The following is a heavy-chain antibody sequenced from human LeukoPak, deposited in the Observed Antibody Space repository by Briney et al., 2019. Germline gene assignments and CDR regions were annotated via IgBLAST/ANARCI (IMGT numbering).Heavy chain of an antibody. CDR2: ISSNGGST. V-gene: IGHV3-64D*09. D-gene: IGHD4-17*01. Sequence: GSLRLSCSASGFTFSIYTMYWVRQAPGKGLEYVSGISSNGGSTYYADSVKGRFTISRDNSRDTLYLHMSNLRAEDTAVYYCVKPSYGDSFFDYWGQGTLVTVSS. CDR3: VKPSYGDSFFDY. CDR1: GFTFSIYT. J-gene: IGHJ4*02.